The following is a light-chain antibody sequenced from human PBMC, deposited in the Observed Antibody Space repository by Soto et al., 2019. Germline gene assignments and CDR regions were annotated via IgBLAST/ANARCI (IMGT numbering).Light chain of an antibody. V-gene: IGLV2-14*01. CDR1: TSDVGAYNY. CDR2: EVS. Sequence: QSALTQPASVSGSPGQSITISCTGITSDVGAYNYVSWYKHHPGQAPQLMIYEVSNRPSGVSNRFSGSKSGNTASLTISGLQADDEGDYYCSSKTSSRAPFVFGTGTKVTVL. J-gene: IGLJ1*01. CDR3: SSKTSSRAPFV.